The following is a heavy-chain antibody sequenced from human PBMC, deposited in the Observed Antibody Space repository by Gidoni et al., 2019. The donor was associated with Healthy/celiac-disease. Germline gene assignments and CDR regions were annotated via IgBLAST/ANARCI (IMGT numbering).Heavy chain of an antibody. CDR1: GGSISSSSYS. CDR2: IYYSGST. Sequence: QLQLQESGPGLVKPSETLSLTCTVSGGSISSSSYSWGWIRQPPGKGLEWIGSIYYSGSTYYNPSLKSRVTISVDTSKNQFSLKLSSVTAADTAVYYCARRGIAARQGFDYWGQGTLVTVSS. D-gene: IGHD6-6*01. J-gene: IGHJ4*02. V-gene: IGHV4-39*01. CDR3: ARRGIAARQGFDY.